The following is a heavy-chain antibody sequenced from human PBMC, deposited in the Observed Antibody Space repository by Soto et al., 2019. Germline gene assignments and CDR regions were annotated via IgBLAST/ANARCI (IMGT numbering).Heavy chain of an antibody. J-gene: IGHJ4*02. V-gene: IGHV1-69*12. CDR2: IIPMFGIT. Sequence: QVQLVQSGAEVKKPGSSLKVSCKVSGGTFSSYGFNWVRQAPGQGLEWMGGIIPMFGITNHTQKFQDRMTISADASTSTAYMQLSSLGSDDTAIYFCASDRGYGLVNWGQVTLLTVSS. D-gene: IGHD2-15*01. CDR1: GGTFSSYG. CDR3: ASDRGYGLVN.